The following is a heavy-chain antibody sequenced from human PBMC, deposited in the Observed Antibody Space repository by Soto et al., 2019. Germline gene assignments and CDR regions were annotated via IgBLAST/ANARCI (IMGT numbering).Heavy chain of an antibody. D-gene: IGHD3-16*01. V-gene: IGHV3-30-3*01. CDR1: GFTFSSYA. CDR3: AAERWLQVGAFDY. CDR2: ISYDGSNK. Sequence: QVQLVESGGGVVQPGRSLRLSCAASGFTFSSYAMHWVRQAPGKGLEWVAVISYDGSNKYYADSVKGRFTISRDNSKNTRYLQMNSLSAEDTAVYYGAAERWLQVGAFDYWGQGTLVTVSS. J-gene: IGHJ4*02.